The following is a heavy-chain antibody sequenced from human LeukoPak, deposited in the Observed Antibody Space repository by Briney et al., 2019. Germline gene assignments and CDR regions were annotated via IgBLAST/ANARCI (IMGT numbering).Heavy chain of an antibody. Sequence: ASVKVSCKASGYTFTSYDINWVRQATGQGLEWMGWMNPNSGNTGYAQKFQGRVTITRNTSISTAYMELSSLRSEDTAVYYCATPEGTSIAARRGFDYWGQGTLVTVSP. D-gene: IGHD6-6*01. CDR3: ATPEGTSIAARRGFDY. J-gene: IGHJ4*02. CDR2: MNPNSGNT. V-gene: IGHV1-8*03. CDR1: GYTFTSYD.